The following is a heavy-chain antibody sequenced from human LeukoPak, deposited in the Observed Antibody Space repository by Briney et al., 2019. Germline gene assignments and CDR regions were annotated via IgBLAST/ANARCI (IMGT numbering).Heavy chain of an antibody. J-gene: IGHJ4*02. D-gene: IGHD4-11*01. CDR3: AREQYYFDY. CDR2: INHSGST. CDR1: GGSFSGYY. Sequence: PSETLSLTCAVYGGSFSGYYWSWIRQTPGKGLEWIGEINHSGSTNYNPSLKSRVTISVDTSKNQFSLKLSSVTAADTAVYYCAREQYYFDYWGQGTLVTVSS. V-gene: IGHV4-34*01.